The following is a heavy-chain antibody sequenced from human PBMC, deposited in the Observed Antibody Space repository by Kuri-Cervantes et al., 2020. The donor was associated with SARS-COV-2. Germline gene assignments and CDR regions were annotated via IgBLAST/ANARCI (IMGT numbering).Heavy chain of an antibody. J-gene: IGHJ4*02. CDR2: ISSSSSYI. V-gene: IGHV3-21*01. Sequence: GESLKIYCAASGFTFRSYSMNWVRQAPGKGLEWVSSISSSSSYIYYADSVKGRFTISRDNAKNSLYLQMNSLRAEDTAVYYCARVPNVVPAAIGGGYWGQGTLVTVSS. CDR3: ARVPNVVPAAIGGGY. CDR1: GFTFRSYS. D-gene: IGHD2-2*02.